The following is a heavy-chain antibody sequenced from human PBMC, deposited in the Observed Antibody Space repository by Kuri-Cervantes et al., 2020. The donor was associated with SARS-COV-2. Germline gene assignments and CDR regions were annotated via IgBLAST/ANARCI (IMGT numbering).Heavy chain of an antibody. CDR2: IYLSGST. CDR3: AGSSGWYTYYYYGMDV. D-gene: IGHD6-19*01. Sequence: ESLKISCAASGFTFSSYSMNWVRQPPGKGLEWIGEIYLSGSTNYNPSLKSRVTISVDKSKNQFSLKLSSVTAADTAVYYCAGSSGWYTYYYYGMDVWGQGTTVTVSS. J-gene: IGHJ6*02. V-gene: IGHV4-34*08. CDR1: GFTFSSYSM.